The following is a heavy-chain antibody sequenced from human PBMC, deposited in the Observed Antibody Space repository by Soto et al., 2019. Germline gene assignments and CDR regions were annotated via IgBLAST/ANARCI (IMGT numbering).Heavy chain of an antibody. J-gene: IGHJ4*02. V-gene: IGHV3-30*18. Sequence: PGGSLRLSCVASGFTFSSYGMHWVRQAPGKGLEWVAVISYEGSNKYYGDSGKGRFTISRDNSKNTLYLQMNSLRAEDTAVYYCAKDWGPGMITFGGIIVIGDYWGQGTLVTVSS. CDR1: GFTFSSYG. CDR3: AKDWGPGMITFGGIIVIGDY. D-gene: IGHD3-16*02. CDR2: ISYEGSNK.